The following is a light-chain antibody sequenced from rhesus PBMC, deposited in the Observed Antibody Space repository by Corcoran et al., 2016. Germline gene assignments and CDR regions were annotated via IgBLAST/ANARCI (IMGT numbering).Light chain of an antibody. Sequence: QTALTQPRSVSGSPGQSVTISCAGTNPAIGYYNFVSWYQHRPGTAPRLIIFDVTKRPSGVSDRFSGSKSANTASLTISGLQAEDEADYFCCSYAGNDIFSVFGGGTRLTVL. J-gene: IGLJ1*01. CDR2: DVT. V-gene: IGLV2-32*01. CDR3: CSYAGNDIFSV. CDR1: NPAIGYYNF.